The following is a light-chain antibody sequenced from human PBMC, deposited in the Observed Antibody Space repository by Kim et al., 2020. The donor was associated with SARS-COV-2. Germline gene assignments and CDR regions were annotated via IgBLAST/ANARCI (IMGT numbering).Light chain of an antibody. V-gene: IGKV1-12*01. CDR1: QDISTW. Sequence: DIQMTQSPSSVSASVGDRVTITCRASQDISTWLAWYQQKPGKAPELLIDAASNLRSGVPSRFSGSGSGADFTLTISTLQPDDFATYYCQQAHSFPFTFGQGTRLEIK. J-gene: IGKJ5*01. CDR2: AAS. CDR3: QQAHSFPFT.